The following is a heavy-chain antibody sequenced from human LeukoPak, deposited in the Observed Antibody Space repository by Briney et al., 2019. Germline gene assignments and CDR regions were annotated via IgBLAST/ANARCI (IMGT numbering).Heavy chain of an antibody. CDR2: MYYSGST. CDR1: GESISTYY. J-gene: IGHJ4*02. D-gene: IGHD5-12*01. CDR3: ARGVAGYGPYDY. Sequence: PSETLSLTCTVSGESISTYYWSGIRQPPGKGLEWIGYMYYSGSTNYNPSLKSRVTISLDTPKNQFSLRLNSVTAADTAVYYCARGVAGYGPYDYWGQGTLVTVSS. V-gene: IGHV4-59*01.